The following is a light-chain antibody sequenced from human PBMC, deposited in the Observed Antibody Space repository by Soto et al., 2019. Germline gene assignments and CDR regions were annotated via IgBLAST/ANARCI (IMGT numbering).Light chain of an antibody. Sequence: DIVLTQSPGTLSLSPGERATLSCRASQTINSNYLVWFQQKPGQAPRLLIYGASSRATGIPDRFSGSGSGTDFTLTISRLEPEDFAVYYCQQYGSSPQTFGQGTKVDIK. CDR1: QTINSNY. V-gene: IGKV3-20*01. CDR2: GAS. J-gene: IGKJ1*01. CDR3: QQYGSSPQT.